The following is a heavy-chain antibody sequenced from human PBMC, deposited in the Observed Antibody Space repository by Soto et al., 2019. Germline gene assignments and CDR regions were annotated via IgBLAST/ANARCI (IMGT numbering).Heavy chain of an antibody. V-gene: IGHV3-74*01. D-gene: IGHD3-22*01. J-gene: IGHJ4*02. CDR1: GFPFSSYW. CDR2: IKNDGSGT. Sequence: EVQLVESGGGLVQLGGSLRLSCGASGFPFSSYWMHWVRQVPGKGPMWVSRIKNDGSGTYYADSVQGRFIMSRDNAQDTLYLQMNSLRVEDTAVYYCVRGDGDYHDGNGYLGRHWGQGTLVTVSS. CDR3: VRGDGDYHDGNGYLGRH.